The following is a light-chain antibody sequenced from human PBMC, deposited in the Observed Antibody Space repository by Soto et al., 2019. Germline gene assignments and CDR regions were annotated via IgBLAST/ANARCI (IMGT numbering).Light chain of an antibody. CDR2: EVS. CDR1: TSDIGNYNF. J-gene: IGLJ2*01. CDR3: CSYADSSNFV. V-gene: IGLV2-23*02. Sequence: QSALTQPASMSGSPGQSITISCTGTTSDIGNYNFVSWYQQHPGKAPKLMIFEVSRRPSGVSNRFAGSKSGNTASLTISGLQPEDEDDYHCCSYADSSNFVFGGGTKLTVL.